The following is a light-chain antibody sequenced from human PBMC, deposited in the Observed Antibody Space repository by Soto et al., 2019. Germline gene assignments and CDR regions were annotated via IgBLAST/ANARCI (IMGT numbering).Light chain of an antibody. CDR1: QSVSGF. Sequence: EIVLTQSPATLSLSPGERATLSCRASQSVSGFLAWFQQRPGQAPRLLIYDASKRATGIPARFSGSGFGTHYTLTITSLEPEDFAVYYCQQYGSSPLIPFGQGTRLEIK. CDR3: QQYGSSPLIP. J-gene: IGKJ5*01. V-gene: IGKV3-11*01. CDR2: DAS.